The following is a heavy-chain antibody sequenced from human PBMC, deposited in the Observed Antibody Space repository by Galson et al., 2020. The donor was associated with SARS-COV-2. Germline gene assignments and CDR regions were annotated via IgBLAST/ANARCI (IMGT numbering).Heavy chain of an antibody. CDR2: LHWDDDK. V-gene: IGHV2-5*02. CDR1: GFSLSTSRAG. D-gene: IGHD6-19*01. CDR3: AHRNSSGWYGDWFYP. J-gene: IGHJ5*02. Sequence: SGPTLVQPTQPLTLTYTFSGFSLSTSRAGVGWIRQPPGKALEWLALLHWDDDKRYSPSLKSRLTITKDTSKNQVVLTMTNMDPVDTATYYCAHRNSSGWYGDWFYPWGQGTLVTVSS.